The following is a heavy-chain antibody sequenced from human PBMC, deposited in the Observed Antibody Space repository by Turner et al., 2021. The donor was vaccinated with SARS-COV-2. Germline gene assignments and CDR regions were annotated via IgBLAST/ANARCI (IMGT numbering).Heavy chain of an antibody. CDR2: ISSGGRT. CDR1: GFTVSSNY. J-gene: IGHJ6*02. V-gene: IGHV3-53*01. CDR3: ARGGEYQLLHYYGMDV. Sequence: EVQFVESGGGLVQPGGSLRLSCEASGFTVSSNYMSWVRQAPGKGLEWVSVISSGGRTYYADSVKGRFTISRDNSKNTLYLQMNSLRAEDTAVYYCARGGEYQLLHYYGMDVWGQGTTVTVSS. D-gene: IGHD2-2*01.